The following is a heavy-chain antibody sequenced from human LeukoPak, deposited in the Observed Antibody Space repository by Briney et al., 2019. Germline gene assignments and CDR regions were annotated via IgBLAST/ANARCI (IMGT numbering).Heavy chain of an antibody. Sequence: SETLSRTCVVYGESLSGYYWSWIRQPPGKGLEWIGQINHLGTTNYNPSLKSRVTILEDTSKNQFSLKMTSVNAADTAVYYCARVGLSAFDIWGQGTMVTVSS. V-gene: IGHV4-34*01. J-gene: IGHJ3*02. CDR3: ARVGLSAFDI. D-gene: IGHD3-16*01. CDR2: INHLGTT. CDR1: GESLSGYY.